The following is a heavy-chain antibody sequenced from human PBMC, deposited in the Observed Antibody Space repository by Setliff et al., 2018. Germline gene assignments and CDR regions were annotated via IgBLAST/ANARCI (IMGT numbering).Heavy chain of an antibody. CDR1: GYTFTLFG. J-gene: IGHJ5*01. V-gene: IGHV1-18*01. CDR2: ISAFNSYT. Sequence: ASVKVSCKASGYTFTLFGITWVRQAPGQGLECMGWISAFNSYTSYEQKFRGRVTMTTDTSTDTAFLELMSLRSDDTAVYYCARLVRFCARTACQRVAGAESWGQGTLVTVSS. D-gene: IGHD2-21*01. CDR3: ARLVRFCARTACQRVAGAES.